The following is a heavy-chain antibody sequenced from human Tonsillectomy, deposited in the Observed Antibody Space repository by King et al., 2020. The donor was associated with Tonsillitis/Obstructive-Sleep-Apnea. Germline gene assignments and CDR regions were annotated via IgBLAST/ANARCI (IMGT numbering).Heavy chain of an antibody. J-gene: IGHJ3*02. CDR1: GYTFTSYY. CDR3: ARAHRPLNAFDI. CDR2: INPSGGST. Sequence: QLVQSGAEVKKPGASVKVSCKASGYTFTSYYMHWVRQAPGQGLEWMGIINPSGGSTSYAQKFQGRVTMTRDTSTSTVYMELSSLRSEEAAVYYCARAHRPLNAFDIWGQGTMVTVSS. D-gene: IGHD1-14*01. V-gene: IGHV1-46*01.